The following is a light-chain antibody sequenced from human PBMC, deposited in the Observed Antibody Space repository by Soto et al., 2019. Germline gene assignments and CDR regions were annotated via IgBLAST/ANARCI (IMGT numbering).Light chain of an antibody. CDR3: QVWDFSSRHYV. V-gene: IGLV3-21*02. J-gene: IGLJ1*01. CDR1: NIGSKC. Sequence: SYELNQPPSVSVAPGQTARITCGGNNIGSKCVHWYQQKPGQAPVLVVFGDSDRPSGIPERFSGSNSENTATLTISRVEAGDEADYYCQVWDFSSRHYVFGTGTKVTVL. CDR2: GDS.